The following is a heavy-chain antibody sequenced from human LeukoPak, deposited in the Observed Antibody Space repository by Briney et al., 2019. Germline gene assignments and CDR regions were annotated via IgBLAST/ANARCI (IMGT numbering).Heavy chain of an antibody. D-gene: IGHD2-15*01. V-gene: IGHV1-8*02. J-gene: IGHJ4*02. CDR2: MNPNSGNT. Sequence: ASVKVSCKASGYTFTSYGISWVRQAPGQGLEWMGWMNPNSGNTGYAQKFQGRVTMTRNTPMSTAYMELSSLRSEDTAVYYCARVSGGDFDYWGQGTLVTVSS. CDR3: ARVSGGDFDY. CDR1: GYTFTSYG.